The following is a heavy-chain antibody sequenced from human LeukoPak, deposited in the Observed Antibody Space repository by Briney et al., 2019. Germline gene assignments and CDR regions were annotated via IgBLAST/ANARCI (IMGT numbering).Heavy chain of an antibody. V-gene: IGHV3-43*02. Sequence: GGSLRLSCAAPGFMFHDYAIHWVRQPPGKGLEWVSLISGDGGTTFYADSVKGRFIISRDNSKNSLYLQMNSLRSDDTALYYCARESESSGWYDYWGQGTLVTVSS. CDR2: ISGDGGTT. CDR1: GFMFHDYA. J-gene: IGHJ4*02. CDR3: ARESESSGWYDY. D-gene: IGHD6-19*01.